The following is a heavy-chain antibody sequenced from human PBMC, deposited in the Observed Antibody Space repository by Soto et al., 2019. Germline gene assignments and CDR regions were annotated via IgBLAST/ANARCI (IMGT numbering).Heavy chain of an antibody. J-gene: IGHJ4*02. Sequence: PGGSLRLSCSASGVTFTNYAMTWVRQAPGKGLEWVSISSGSGSGGSTNYADSVKGRFTISRDNSKNTLYLQMNSLRVEDTAVYYCAKDRDDYRNYVFDYWGQGTLVTVS. CDR2: SSGSGSGGST. CDR3: AKDRDDYRNYVFDY. V-gene: IGHV3-23*01. CDR1: GVTFTNYA. D-gene: IGHD4-4*01.